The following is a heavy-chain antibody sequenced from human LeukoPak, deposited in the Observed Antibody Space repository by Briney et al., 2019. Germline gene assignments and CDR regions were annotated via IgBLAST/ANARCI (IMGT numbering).Heavy chain of an antibody. CDR1: GGTFSTNT. J-gene: IGHJ4*02. V-gene: IGHV1-69*08. CDR2: FIPVLRTA. CDR3: ARGKGFVGHFDS. D-gene: IGHD2-15*01. Sequence: SVKVSCKASGGTFSTNTISWVRQAPGKGPEWMGRFIPVLRTAEYTERFQGRVTITADKSTSTAYMELTSLKSEDTAVYYCARGKGFVGHFDSWGQGTLVTVSS.